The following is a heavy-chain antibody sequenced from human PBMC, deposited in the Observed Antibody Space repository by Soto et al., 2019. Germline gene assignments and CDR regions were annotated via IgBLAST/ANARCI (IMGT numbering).Heavy chain of an antibody. CDR1: GASISRGGYS. J-gene: IGHJ5*02. CDR2: IYHSGST. V-gene: IGHV4-30-2*01. CDR3: VRGLGL. Sequence: PSETLSLTCAVSGASISRGGYSWSWIRQPPGKGLEWIGYIYHSGSTYYNPSLKSRVTISVDMSKNQFSLKLNSVTAADTAVYYCVRGLGLWGQGTPVTVSS.